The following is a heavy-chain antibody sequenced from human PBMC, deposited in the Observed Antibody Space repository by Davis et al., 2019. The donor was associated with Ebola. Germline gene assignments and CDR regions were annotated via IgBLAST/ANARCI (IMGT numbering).Heavy chain of an antibody. CDR1: GDSVSSSSAG. CDR2: TYYNSKWYS. V-gene: IGHV6-1*01. D-gene: IGHD5-12*01. J-gene: IGHJ5*02. Sequence: HSQTLSLTCAISGDSVSSSSAGWNWIRQSPSRGLEWLGRTYYNSKWYSDYALSVKSRITISPDTSKNQFSLQLNSVTPEDTAVYYCTRGWLRGWFDPWGQGTLVTVSS. CDR3: TRGWLRGWFDP.